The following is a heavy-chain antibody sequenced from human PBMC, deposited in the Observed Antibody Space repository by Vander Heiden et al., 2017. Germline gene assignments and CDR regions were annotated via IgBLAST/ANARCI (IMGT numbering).Heavy chain of an antibody. CDR1: GSPFSSNW. D-gene: IGHD3-3*01. J-gene: IGHJ4*02. Sequence: EVQLVESGGGFVQPGGSLRLSCAASGSPFSSNWMSWVRQAPGKGLEWVANIKQDGSEKYYVDSVKGRFTISRDNAKNSLYLQMNSLRAEDTAVYYCARDYDFWSGYYQSLVDYWGQGTLVTVSS. CDR3: ARDYDFWSGYYQSLVDY. CDR2: IKQDGSEK. V-gene: IGHV3-7*01.